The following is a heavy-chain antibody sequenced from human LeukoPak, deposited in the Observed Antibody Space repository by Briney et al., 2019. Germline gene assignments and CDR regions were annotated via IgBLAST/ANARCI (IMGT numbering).Heavy chain of an antibody. D-gene: IGHD6-13*01. CDR2: IYPGNSDT. Sequence: GESLKISCKISGYILTNNWIGWVRQVPGKGLEWMGLIYPGNSDTKYSPSFQGQVTFSVDKSISTAYLHWSSLKASDTAMYYCARFGYISSLDYWGQGTLVTVSS. J-gene: IGHJ4*02. CDR1: GYILTNNW. V-gene: IGHV5-51*01. CDR3: ARFGYISSLDY.